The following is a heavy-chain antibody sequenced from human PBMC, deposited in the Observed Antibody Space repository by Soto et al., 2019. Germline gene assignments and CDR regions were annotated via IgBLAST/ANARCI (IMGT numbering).Heavy chain of an antibody. CDR3: VEGWNDF. CDR2: IKAKIDGETT. Sequence: EVYLVESGGDLVEPGGSLRLSCEASRFMFSSAWMSWVRQAPGKGLEWVGRIKAKIDGETTDYAEFVQGRFIISRDDSKNTVFLEINNLKTEDTAVYFCVEGWNDFWGQGTLVTVSS. J-gene: IGHJ4*02. CDR1: RFMFSSAW. V-gene: IGHV3-15*01. D-gene: IGHD1-1*01.